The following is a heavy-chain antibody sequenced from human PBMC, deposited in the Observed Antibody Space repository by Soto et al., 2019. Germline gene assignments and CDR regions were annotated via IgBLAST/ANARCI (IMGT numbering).Heavy chain of an antibody. CDR2: ISGSGGST. V-gene: IGHV3-23*01. Sequence: GGSLRLSCAASGFTFSSYAMSWVRQAPGKGLEWVSAISGSGGSTYYADSVKGRFTISRDNSKNTLYLQMNSLRAEDTAVYYCAKEGDGSGSYYSPLEYWGQGTLVTVSS. J-gene: IGHJ4*02. D-gene: IGHD3-10*01. CDR3: AKEGDGSGSYYSPLEY. CDR1: GFTFSSYA.